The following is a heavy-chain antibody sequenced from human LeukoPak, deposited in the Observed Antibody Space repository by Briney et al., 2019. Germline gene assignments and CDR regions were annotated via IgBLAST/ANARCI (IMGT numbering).Heavy chain of an antibody. V-gene: IGHV1-69*04. Sequence: ASVKVSCKASGYTFTSYGITWVRQAPGHGLEWMGRIIPIPGVAHYAQKFQGRVTITADKSTSTAYMEVISLRSEDTAVYYCARDWVDYDSSLDYWGQGTLVTVSS. D-gene: IGHD3-22*01. CDR1: GYTFTSYG. CDR2: IIPIPGVA. CDR3: ARDWVDYDSSLDY. J-gene: IGHJ4*02.